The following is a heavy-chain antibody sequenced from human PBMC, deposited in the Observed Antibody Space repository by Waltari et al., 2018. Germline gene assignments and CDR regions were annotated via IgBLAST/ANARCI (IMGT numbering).Heavy chain of an antibody. D-gene: IGHD2-21*02. CDR3: ARGGGGNSGADY. V-gene: IGHV4-34*01. Sequence: QVQLQQWGAGLLKPSETLSLTCTVYGGSFSGYYWSWIRQPPGKGLEWIGEINHSGSTNYNPSLKSRVTISVDTSKNQFSLKLSSVTAADTAAYYCARGGGGNSGADYWGQGTLVTVSS. CDR1: GGSFSGYY. CDR2: INHSGST. J-gene: IGHJ4*02.